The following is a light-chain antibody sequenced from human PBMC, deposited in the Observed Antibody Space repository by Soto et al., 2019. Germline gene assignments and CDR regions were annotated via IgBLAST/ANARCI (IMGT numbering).Light chain of an antibody. CDR1: QSVSSSY. V-gene: IGKV3-20*01. J-gene: IGKJ3*01. Sequence: EIVLTQSPATLSLSPGERATLSCRASQSVSSSYLAWYQQRPGQAPRLLILGASYRATGIPDRFSGSGSGTDFTLTISRLEPEDFAVYYCQHYSSSPPEFTFGPGTKVDSK. CDR2: GAS. CDR3: QHYSSSPPEFT.